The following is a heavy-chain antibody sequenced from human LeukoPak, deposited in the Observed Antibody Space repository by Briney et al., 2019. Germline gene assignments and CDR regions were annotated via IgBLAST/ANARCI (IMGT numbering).Heavy chain of an antibody. CDR3: AREGTVAGSYFDY. CDR2: INHSGST. Sequence: SKTLSLTCAVYGGSFSGYYWSWIRQPPGKGLEWIGEINHSGSTNYNPSLKSRVTISVDTSKNQFSLKLSSVTAADTAVYYCAREGTVAGSYFDYWGQGTLVTVSS. J-gene: IGHJ4*02. D-gene: IGHD6-19*01. V-gene: IGHV4-34*01. CDR1: GGSFSGYY.